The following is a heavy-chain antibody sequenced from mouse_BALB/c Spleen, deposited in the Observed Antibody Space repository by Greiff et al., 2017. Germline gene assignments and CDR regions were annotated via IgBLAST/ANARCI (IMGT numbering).Heavy chain of an antibody. D-gene: IGHD1-1*01. V-gene: IGHV1S137*01. CDR2: ISTYYGDA. CDR3: ARFYGSSYYAMDY. Sequence: VHLVESGAELVRPGVSVKISCKGSGYTFTDYAMHWVKQSHAKSLEWIGVISTYYGDASYNQKFKGKATMTVDKSSSTAYMELARLTSEDSAIYYCARFYGSSYYAMDYWGQGTSVTVSS. J-gene: IGHJ4*01. CDR1: GYTFTDYA.